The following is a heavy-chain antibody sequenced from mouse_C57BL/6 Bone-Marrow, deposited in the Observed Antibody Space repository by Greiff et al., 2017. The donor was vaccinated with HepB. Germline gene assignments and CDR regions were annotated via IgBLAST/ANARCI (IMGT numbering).Heavy chain of an antibody. J-gene: IGHJ2*01. CDR3: ARDYGNPPGSYYFDY. CDR2: IDPSDSYT. CDR1: GYTFTSYW. D-gene: IGHD2-1*01. Sequence: QVQLQQPGAELVKPGASVKLSCKASGYTFTSYWMQWVKQRPGQGLEWIGEIDPSDSYTNYNQKFKGKATLTVDTSSSTAYMQLSSLTSEDSAVYYCARDYGNPPGSYYFDYWDQGTTLTVSS. V-gene: IGHV1-50*01.